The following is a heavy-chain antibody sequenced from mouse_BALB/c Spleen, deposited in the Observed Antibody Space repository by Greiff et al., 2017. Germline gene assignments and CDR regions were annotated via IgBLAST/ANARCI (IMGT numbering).Heavy chain of an antibody. D-gene: IGHD1-1*02. V-gene: IGHV2-6-7*01. Sequence: VNVVESGPGLVAPSQSLSITCTVSGFSLTGYGVNWVRQPPGKGLEWLGMIWGDGSTDYNSALKSRLSISKDNSKSQVFLKMNSLQTDDTARYYCARELFYYAMDYWGQGTSVTVSS. CDR1: GFSLTGYG. J-gene: IGHJ4*01. CDR3: ARELFYYAMDY. CDR2: IWGDGST.